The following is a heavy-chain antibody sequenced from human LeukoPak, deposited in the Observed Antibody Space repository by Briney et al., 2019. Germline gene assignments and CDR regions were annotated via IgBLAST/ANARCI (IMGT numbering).Heavy chain of an antibody. D-gene: IGHD3-16*01. CDR2: VSQTGST. V-gene: IGHV4-38-2*02. J-gene: IGHJ6*03. CDR3: ARDLYVYMDV. CDR1: SFPTGIVYY. Sequence: SETLSLTCTVSSFPTGIVYYWGWIRQPPGKGLEWLGSVSQTGSTYFTPSLKGRVTISIDTSKNQFSLKLSSVTAADTAVYYCARDLYVYMDVWGKGTTVTVSS.